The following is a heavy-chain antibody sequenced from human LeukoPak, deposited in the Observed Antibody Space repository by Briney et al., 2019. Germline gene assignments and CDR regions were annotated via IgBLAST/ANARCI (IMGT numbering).Heavy chain of an antibody. CDR1: GFTFSSYA. V-gene: IGHV3-23*01. J-gene: IGHJ4*02. Sequence: GGSLRLSCAASGFTFSSYAMSWVRQAPGKALEWVSAISGSGGSTYYADSVKGRFTISRDNSKNTLYLQMNSLRAEDTAVYYCATDSSGYDFPSSPDYWGQGTLVTVSS. CDR2: ISGSGGST. D-gene: IGHD5-12*01. CDR3: ATDSSGYDFPSSPDY.